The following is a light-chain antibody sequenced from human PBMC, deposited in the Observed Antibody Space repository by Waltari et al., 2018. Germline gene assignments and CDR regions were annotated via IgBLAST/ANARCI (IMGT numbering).Light chain of an antibody. CDR1: QSVGSSS. CDR3: QQHGTLPAT. CDR2: RAS. V-gene: IGKV3-20*01. Sequence: IVLTQSPGTASLSPGERVTLSCRASQSVGSSSLAWYQQKPGQAPRLVIYRASRRATGIPDRFSGSGSGTDFSLTNSRLEPEDFAVYYCQQHGTLPATFGQGTKVEIK. J-gene: IGKJ1*01.